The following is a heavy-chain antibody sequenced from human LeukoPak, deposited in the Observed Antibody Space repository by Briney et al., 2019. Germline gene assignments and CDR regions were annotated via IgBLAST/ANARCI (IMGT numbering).Heavy chain of an antibody. CDR2: INPNSGGT. Sequence: ASVKVSCKASGYTFTGYYMHWVRQAPGQGLEWMGRINPNSGGTNYAQKFQGRVTMTRDTSISTAYMELSRLRSDDTAVYYCAKSSGYYYGPLYYFDYWGQGTLVTVSS. D-gene: IGHD3-22*01. CDR1: GYTFTGYY. J-gene: IGHJ4*02. CDR3: AKSSGYYYGPLYYFDY. V-gene: IGHV1-2*06.